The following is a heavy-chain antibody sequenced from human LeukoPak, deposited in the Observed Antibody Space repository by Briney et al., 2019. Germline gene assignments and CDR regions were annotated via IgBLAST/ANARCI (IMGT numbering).Heavy chain of an antibody. CDR3: ARVTSTYSSSWYGIWFDP. CDR2: INHSGST. J-gene: IGHJ5*02. D-gene: IGHD6-13*01. V-gene: IGHV4-34*01. CDR1: GGSFSGYY. Sequence: SETLSLTCAVYGGSFSGYYWSWIRQPPGKGLEWIGEINHSGSTNYNPSLKSRVTISVDTSKNQFSLKLSSVTAADTAVYYCARVTSTYSSSWYGIWFDPWGQGTLVTVSS.